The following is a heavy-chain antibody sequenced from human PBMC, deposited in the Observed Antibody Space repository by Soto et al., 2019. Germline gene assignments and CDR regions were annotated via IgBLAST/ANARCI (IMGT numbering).Heavy chain of an antibody. D-gene: IGHD3-9*01. CDR3: GKAGGSELRYFDWPEVGV. Sequence: QVHVVESGGGVVQPGTSLRLSCTASGFSFFNYAFAWIRQAPGKGLEWVAVVTYDSSEKYYADSVKGRFTISRDNSKNTVYLQMDSLQHNDSALYYCGKAGGSELRYFDWPEVGVWGQGTLVTVSS. J-gene: IGHJ4*02. V-gene: IGHV3-30*18. CDR1: GFSFFNYA. CDR2: VTYDSSEK.